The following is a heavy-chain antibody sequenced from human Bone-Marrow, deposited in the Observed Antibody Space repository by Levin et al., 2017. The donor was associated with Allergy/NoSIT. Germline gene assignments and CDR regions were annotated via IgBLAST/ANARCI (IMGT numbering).Heavy chain of an antibody. V-gene: IGHV3-66*01. J-gene: IGHJ5*02. CDR1: GFPVSDNY. CDR2: IYPGGTT. D-gene: IGHD5/OR15-5a*01. CDR3: AKGGGLRRVGDWCDP. Sequence: QTGGSLRLSCAASGFPVSDNYVTWIRQTPEKGLEWVGYIYPGGTTFSADSVKGRFTISRVNSKNTVYLQMNSLRVEDTAVYYCAKGGGLRRVGDWCDPWGQGTLVTVSS.